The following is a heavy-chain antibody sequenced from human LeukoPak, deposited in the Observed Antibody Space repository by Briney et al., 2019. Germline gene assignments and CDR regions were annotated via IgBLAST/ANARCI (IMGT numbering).Heavy chain of an antibody. CDR2: IYTSGST. Sequence: SETLSLTCTVPGGSISSYYWSWIRQPAGKGLEWIGRIYTSGSTNYNPSLKSRVTMSVDTSKNQFSLKLSSVTAADTAVYYCARHKRSSRTQVLYFDYWGQGTLVTVSS. V-gene: IGHV4-4*07. CDR3: ARHKRSSRTQVLYFDY. CDR1: GGSISSYY. J-gene: IGHJ4*02. D-gene: IGHD6-13*01.